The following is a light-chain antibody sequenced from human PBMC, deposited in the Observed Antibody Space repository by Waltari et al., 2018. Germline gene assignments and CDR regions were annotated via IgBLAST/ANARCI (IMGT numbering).Light chain of an antibody. CDR1: DIRDKT. CDR2: DDT. CDR3: QVWDGDADHPV. V-gene: IGLV3-21*03. Sequence: YELTQPPSVSVAPGKTAKISCGGHDIRDKTVHWYQQKPGPAPVLVIYDDTVRPSGIPKRISGSDTATLTIARVEAGDEAVYYCQVWDGDADHPVFGGGTKLTVL. J-gene: IGLJ2*01.